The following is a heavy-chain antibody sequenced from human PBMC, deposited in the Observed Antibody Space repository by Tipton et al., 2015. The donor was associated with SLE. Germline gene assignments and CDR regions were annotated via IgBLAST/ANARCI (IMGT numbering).Heavy chain of an antibody. CDR3: ARVVYANLLYYFDY. CDR2: FYYTVTT. Sequence: TLSLTYTVSGGSIRSSSYSWGWVRQPPGKGLEWIGSFYYTVTTYYNPSLKSRVTTSVDTSKNQFSLKLSSVTAADTAVYYCARVVYANLLYYFDYWGQGTLVTVSS. V-gene: IGHV4-39*07. CDR1: GGSIRSSSYS. J-gene: IGHJ4*02. D-gene: IGHD2-8*01.